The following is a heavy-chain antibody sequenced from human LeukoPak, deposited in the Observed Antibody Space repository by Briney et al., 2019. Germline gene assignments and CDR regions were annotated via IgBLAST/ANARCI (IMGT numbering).Heavy chain of an antibody. V-gene: IGHV3-23*01. D-gene: IGHD3-10*01. CDR3: AKDGPIWLGELLYPNWFDP. J-gene: IGHJ5*02. Sequence: HPGGSLRLSCAASGFTFSSYAMSWVRQAPGKGLEWVSGISGSGGSTYYADSVKGRFTISRDNSKNTLYLQMNSLRAEDTAVYYCAKDGPIWLGELLYPNWFDPWGQGTLVTVSS. CDR2: ISGSGGST. CDR1: GFTFSSYA.